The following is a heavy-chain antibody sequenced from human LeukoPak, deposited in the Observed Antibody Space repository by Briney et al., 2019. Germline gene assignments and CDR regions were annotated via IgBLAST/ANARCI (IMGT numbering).Heavy chain of an antibody. V-gene: IGHV3-30*18. CDR1: GFTFSSYG. D-gene: IGHD6-6*01. J-gene: IGHJ4*02. Sequence: PGGSLRLSCAASGFTFSSYGMHWVSQAPGKGLEWVAVISYDGSNKYYADSVKGRFTISRDNSKNTLYLQMNSLRAEDTAVYYCAKTGYSSSSPDYWGQGTLVTVSS. CDR3: AKTGYSSSSPDY. CDR2: ISYDGSNK.